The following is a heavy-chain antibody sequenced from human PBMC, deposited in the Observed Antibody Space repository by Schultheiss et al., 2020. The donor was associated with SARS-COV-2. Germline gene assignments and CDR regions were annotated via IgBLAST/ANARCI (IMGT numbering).Heavy chain of an antibody. CDR2: INHGEGT. Sequence: SETLSLTCGVSGASIITTNFFWGWIRQPPGKGLEWIGEINHGEGTNYNPSLKSRVTISVDTSKNQFSLKLSSVTAADTAVYYCARGPYCSSTSCYIARYYYYYMDVWGKGTTVTVSS. V-gene: IGHV4-39*01. D-gene: IGHD2-2*02. J-gene: IGHJ6*03. CDR3: ARGPYCSSTSCYIARYYYYYMDV. CDR1: GASIITTNFF.